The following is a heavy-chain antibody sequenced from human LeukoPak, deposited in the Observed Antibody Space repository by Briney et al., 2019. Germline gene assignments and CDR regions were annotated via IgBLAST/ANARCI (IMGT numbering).Heavy chain of an antibody. J-gene: IGHJ4*02. CDR3: TTASPGTLDY. D-gene: IGHD6-13*01. Sequence: GGSLRLSCAASGFTFRNVWMSWVRQAPGKGLEWVGRIKSKTDGGTTDDAAPVKGRFTISRDDSKNTLYLQTNSLTTEDTAVYYCTTASPGTLDYWGQGTLVTVSS. CDR2: IKSKTDGGTT. CDR1: GFTFRNVW. V-gene: IGHV3-15*01.